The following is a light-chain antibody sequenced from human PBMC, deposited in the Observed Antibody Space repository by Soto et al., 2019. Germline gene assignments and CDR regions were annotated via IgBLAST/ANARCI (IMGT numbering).Light chain of an antibody. CDR2: AAS. J-gene: IGKJ4*01. CDR1: QSIGSY. Sequence: DIQMTQSPSSLSASVGDRVTITCRASQSIGSYLNWYQQAPGRAPKFLISAASSLQSGVPSRFSGSGSGTDFSLTISSLQPEDVATYFCQQRYYTPLTFGGVTKVEIK. CDR3: QQRYYTPLT. V-gene: IGKV1-39*01.